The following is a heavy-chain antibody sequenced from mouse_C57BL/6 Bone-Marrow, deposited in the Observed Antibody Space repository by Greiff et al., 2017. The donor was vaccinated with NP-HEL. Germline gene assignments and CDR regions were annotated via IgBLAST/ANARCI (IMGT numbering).Heavy chain of an antibody. Sequence: EVKLVESGGDLVKPGGSLKLSCAASGFTFSSYGMSWVRQTPDKRLEWVATISSGGSYTYYPDSVKGRFTISRDNAKNTLYLQMSSLKSEDTAMYYCARDGYYDFDYWGQGTTLTVSS. V-gene: IGHV5-6*01. CDR3: ARDGYYDFDY. CDR1: GFTFSSYG. D-gene: IGHD2-3*01. J-gene: IGHJ2*01. CDR2: ISSGGSYT.